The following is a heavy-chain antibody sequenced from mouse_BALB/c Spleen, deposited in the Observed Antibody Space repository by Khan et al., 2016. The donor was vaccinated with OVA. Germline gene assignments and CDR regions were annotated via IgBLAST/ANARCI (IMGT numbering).Heavy chain of an antibody. V-gene: IGHV3-2*02. J-gene: IGHJ2*01. Sequence: EVQLQESGPGLVKPSQSLSLICTVTGYSITSDYAWNWIRQFPGNKLEWMGFISYSGNTKYNPSLTSRISITRDTSKNQFFLQLNSVTTEDTATYYCARVYGGDFDYWGHGTTLTVSS. CDR2: ISYSGNT. CDR3: ARVYGGDFDY. D-gene: IGHD1-1*01. CDR1: GYSITSDYA.